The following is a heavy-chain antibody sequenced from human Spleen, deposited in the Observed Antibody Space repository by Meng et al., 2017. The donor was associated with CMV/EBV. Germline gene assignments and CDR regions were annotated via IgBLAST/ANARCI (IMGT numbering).Heavy chain of an antibody. CDR3: ASLWWDDFWSGYHFDY. CDR2: IYYSGST. V-gene: IGHV4-39*07. CDR1: SISSSSYY. J-gene: IGHJ4*02. D-gene: IGHD3-3*01. Sequence: SISSSSYYWGWIRQPPGKGLEWIGSIYYSGSTYYNPSLKSRVTISVDTSKNQFSLKLSSVTAADTAVYYCASLWWDDFWSGYHFDYWGQGTLVTVSS.